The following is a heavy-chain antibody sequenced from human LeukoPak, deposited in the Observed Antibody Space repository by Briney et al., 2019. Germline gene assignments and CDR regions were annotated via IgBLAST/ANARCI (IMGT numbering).Heavy chain of an antibody. J-gene: IGHJ3*02. CDR3: ARDSSGYLRAFDI. D-gene: IGHD6-13*01. CDR1: GFTFSSYS. Sequence: GGSLRLSCAASGFTFSSYSMNWVRQAPGKGLEWVSSISSSSSYIYYADSVKGRFTISRDNAKNSLYLQMNSLRAEDTAVHYCARDSSGYLRAFDIWGQGTMVTVSS. CDR2: ISSSSSYI. V-gene: IGHV3-21*01.